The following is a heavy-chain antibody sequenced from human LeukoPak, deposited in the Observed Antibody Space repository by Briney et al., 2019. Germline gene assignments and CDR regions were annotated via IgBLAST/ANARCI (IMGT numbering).Heavy chain of an antibody. CDR1: GYTLTELS. CDR2: FDPEDGET. V-gene: IGHV1-24*01. D-gene: IGHD1-26*01. Sequence: ASVKVSCKVSGYTLTELSMHWVRQAPGKGLEWMGGFDPEDGETIYAQKFQGRVTMTEDTSTDTAYMELSSLRSEDTAVYYCATVPKVGATTGFDYWGQGTLVTVSS. CDR3: ATVPKVGATTGFDY. J-gene: IGHJ4*02.